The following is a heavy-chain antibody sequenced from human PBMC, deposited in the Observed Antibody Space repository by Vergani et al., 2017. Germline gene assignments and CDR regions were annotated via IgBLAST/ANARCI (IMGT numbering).Heavy chain of an antibody. CDR3: ARGVGATTFDY. CDR2: IIPILGIA. CDR1: GGTFSSYA. V-gene: IGHV1-69*04. Sequence: QVQLVQSGAEVKKPGSSVKVSCKASGGTFSSYAISWVRQAPGQGLEWMGRIIPILGIANYAQKFQGRVTITADKSTSTAYMELSSLRSEYTAVYYCARGVGATTFDYWGQGTLVTVSS. J-gene: IGHJ4*02. D-gene: IGHD1-26*01.